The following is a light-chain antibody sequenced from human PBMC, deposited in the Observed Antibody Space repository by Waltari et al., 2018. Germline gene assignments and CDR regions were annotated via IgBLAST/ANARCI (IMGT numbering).Light chain of an antibody. CDR2: KND. Sequence: QSVLTQPPSASGTPGQRVTMSCSGGNTNIGSNYVSGYQQLPATAPKLLIYKNDLRPSGVPDRISGSKSGTSASLAISGLRSEDEADYYCSSWDDSLSGVVLGGGTKLTVL. CDR3: SSWDDSLSGVV. V-gene: IGLV1-47*01. CDR1: NTNIGSNY. J-gene: IGLJ2*01.